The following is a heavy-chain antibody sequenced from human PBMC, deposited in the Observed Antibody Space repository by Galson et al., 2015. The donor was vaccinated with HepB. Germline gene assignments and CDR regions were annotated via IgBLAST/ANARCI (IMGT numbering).Heavy chain of an antibody. CDR2: ISTSSSTI. V-gene: IGHV3-48*01. J-gene: IGHJ3*02. CDR1: GFTFSTYA. D-gene: IGHD3-22*01. Sequence: SLRLSCAASGFTFSTYAMNWVRQAPGKGLEWVSYISTSSSTIYYADSVKGRFTISRDNAKNSLYLQMNSLRAEDTALYYCARDKDYDSGVYYYPGAFDMWGQGTMVAVSS. CDR3: ARDKDYDSGVYYYPGAFDM.